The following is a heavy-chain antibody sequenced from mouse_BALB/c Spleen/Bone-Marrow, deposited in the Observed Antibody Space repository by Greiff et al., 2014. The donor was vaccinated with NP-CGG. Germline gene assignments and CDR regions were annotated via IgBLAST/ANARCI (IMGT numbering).Heavy chain of an antibody. J-gene: IGHJ4*01. CDR1: GYTFTDNW. CDR2: IDTSDSYT. Sequence: QVQLQQSGVELGMPGASVKMSCKASGYTFTDNWIYWVKQRPGQGLEWIGAIDTSDSYTNFNQKFMGKASLTVDASSSTAYMQVSSLTSDDSAVYYCARGGHDFSLDYWGQGTSVTVSS. V-gene: IGHV1-69*01. CDR3: ARGGHDFSLDY. D-gene: IGHD2-4*01.